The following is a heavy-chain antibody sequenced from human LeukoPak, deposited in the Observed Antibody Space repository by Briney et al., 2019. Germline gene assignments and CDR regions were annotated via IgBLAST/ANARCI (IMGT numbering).Heavy chain of an antibody. J-gene: IGHJ3*02. V-gene: IGHV3-74*01. CDR1: GFIFGTYV. CDR2: ISDVGSHT. Sequence: PGGSLRLSCAASGFIFGTYVMHWVRQPPGKGLEWGSRISDVGSHTFYADSVKGRFAMSRDNAKNTLYLQMNSLRAEDTAVYYCARDRARYYYDSSGYYHDAFDIWGQGTMVTVSS. CDR3: ARDRARYYYDSSGYYHDAFDI. D-gene: IGHD3-22*01.